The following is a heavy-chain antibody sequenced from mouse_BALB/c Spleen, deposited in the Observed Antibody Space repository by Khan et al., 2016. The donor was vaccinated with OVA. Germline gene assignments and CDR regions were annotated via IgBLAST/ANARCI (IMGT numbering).Heavy chain of an antibody. CDR1: GYSITSGYG. J-gene: IGHJ2*01. V-gene: IGHV3-1*02. D-gene: IGHD1-2*01. Sequence: EVQLVESGPGLVKPSQSLSLTCTVTGYSITSGYGWNWIRQFPGNILERMGYITYSGSTNYNPSLKSRISITRDTSKNQSFLQLNSVTTEDTATYYCARTARIKYWGQGTTLTVSS. CDR2: ITYSGST. CDR3: ARTARIKY.